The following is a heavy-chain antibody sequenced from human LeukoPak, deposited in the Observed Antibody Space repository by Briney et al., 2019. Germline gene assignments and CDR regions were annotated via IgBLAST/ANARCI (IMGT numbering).Heavy chain of an antibody. CDR3: ARDRGYDYVWGSYRYPFDY. J-gene: IGHJ4*02. CDR1: GYTFTNYG. Sequence: ASVEVSCKASGYTFTNYGISWVRQAPGQGLEWMGWISAYNGNTNYAQKLQGRVTMTTDTSTSTAYMELRSLRSDDTAVYYCARDRGYDYVWGSYRYPFDYWGQGTLVTVSS. CDR2: ISAYNGNT. V-gene: IGHV1-18*01. D-gene: IGHD3-16*02.